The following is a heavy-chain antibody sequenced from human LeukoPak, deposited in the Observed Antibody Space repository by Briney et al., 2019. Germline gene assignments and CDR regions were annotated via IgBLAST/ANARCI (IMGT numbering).Heavy chain of an antibody. Sequence: ASVKVSCKASGYTFTSYDINWVRQATGQGPEWMGWMNPNSGNTGYAQKFQGRVTITRNTSISTAYMELSSLRSEDTAVYYCARDFHDFWSGSAGFDYWGQGTLVTVSS. J-gene: IGHJ4*02. D-gene: IGHD3-3*01. CDR3: ARDFHDFWSGSAGFDY. V-gene: IGHV1-8*03. CDR1: GYTFTSYD. CDR2: MNPNSGNT.